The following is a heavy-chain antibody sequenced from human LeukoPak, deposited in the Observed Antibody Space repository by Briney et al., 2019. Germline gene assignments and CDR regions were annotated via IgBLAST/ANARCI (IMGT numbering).Heavy chain of an antibody. CDR1: GFTCTSSP. Sequence: SVKVSCKASGFTCTSSPMHWVRQARGQRLEWIGWIVVGSGNTNYAQKFQERVTITRDVSTNTAYMELSSLRSEDTAVYYCATGSGWYSPDYWGQGTLVTVSS. V-gene: IGHV1-58*02. CDR2: IVVGSGNT. CDR3: ATGSGWYSPDY. J-gene: IGHJ4*02. D-gene: IGHD6-19*01.